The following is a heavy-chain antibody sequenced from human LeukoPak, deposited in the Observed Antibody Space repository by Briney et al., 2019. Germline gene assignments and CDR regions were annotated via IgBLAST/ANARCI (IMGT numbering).Heavy chain of an antibody. J-gene: IGHJ6*03. D-gene: IGHD6-13*01. V-gene: IGHV1-46*01. Sequence: ASVKVSCKASGYTFTGYYMHWVRQAPGQGLEWMGIINPSGGSTSYAQKFQGRVTMTRDTSTSTVYMELSSLRSDDTAVYYCARDPGLMGNYYYMDVWGKGTTVTVSS. CDR1: GYTFTGYY. CDR3: ARDPGLMGNYYYMDV. CDR2: INPSGGST.